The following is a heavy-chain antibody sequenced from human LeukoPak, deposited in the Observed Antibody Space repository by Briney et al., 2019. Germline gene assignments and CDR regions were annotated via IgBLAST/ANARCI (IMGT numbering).Heavy chain of an antibody. CDR2: IYYSGST. CDR3: ARAYSSSWYFNWFDP. D-gene: IGHD6-13*01. CDR1: GGSISSSSYY. J-gene: IGHJ5*02. Sequence: PSDTLSLTCTVSGGSISSSSYYWGWIRQPPGKGLEWIGSIYYSGSTYYNPSLKSRITISVDTSKNQFSLKLSSVTAADPAVYFCARAYSSSWYFNWFDPWGQGTLVTVSS. V-gene: IGHV4-39*07.